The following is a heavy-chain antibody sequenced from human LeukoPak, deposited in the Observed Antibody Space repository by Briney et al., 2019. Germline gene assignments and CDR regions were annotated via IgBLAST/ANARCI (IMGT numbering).Heavy chain of an antibody. CDR3: ARGIYLWSQVYFDI. J-gene: IGHJ3*02. CDR1: GGSISNYY. CDR2: IYYSGST. D-gene: IGHD3-10*01. Sequence: SETLSLTCTVSGGSISNYYWSWIRQPPGKGLEWIGYIYYSGSTNYNPSLKSRVTISVDTSKDQFSLKLSSVTAADTAVYYCARGIYLWSQVYFDIWGQGTMVTVSS. V-gene: IGHV4-59*01.